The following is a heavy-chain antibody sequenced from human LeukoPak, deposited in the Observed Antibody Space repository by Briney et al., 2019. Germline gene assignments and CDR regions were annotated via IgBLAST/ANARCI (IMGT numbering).Heavy chain of an antibody. J-gene: IGHJ4*02. CDR3: ARVDYDSSGYYYGY. V-gene: IGHV4-59*01. CDR2: IYYSGST. D-gene: IGHD3-22*01. Sequence: SETLSLTCTVSGGSISSYYWSWIRQPPGKGLEWIGYIYYSGSTDYNPSLKSRVTISVDTSKNQFSVTAADTAVYYCARVDYDSSGYYYGYWGQGILVTVSS. CDR1: GGSISSYY.